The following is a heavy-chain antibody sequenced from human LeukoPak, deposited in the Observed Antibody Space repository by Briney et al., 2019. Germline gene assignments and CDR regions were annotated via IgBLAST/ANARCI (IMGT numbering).Heavy chain of an antibody. CDR3: ARSVVGATFNEFDY. J-gene: IGHJ4*02. V-gene: IGHV3-30-3*01. Sequence: GESLRLSCAASGFTFRSYAMDWVRQAPGKGLEWVADISYDGNKKYYAPFVKGRFSISRDNSKNTLYLEMNSLRAEDTAVYYCARSVVGATFNEFDYWGQGTLVTVSS. CDR1: GFTFRSYA. CDR2: ISYDGNKK. D-gene: IGHD1-26*01.